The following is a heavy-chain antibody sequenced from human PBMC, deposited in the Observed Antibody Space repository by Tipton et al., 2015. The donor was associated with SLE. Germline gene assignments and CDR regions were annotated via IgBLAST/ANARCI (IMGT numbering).Heavy chain of an antibody. D-gene: IGHD3-3*01. J-gene: IGHJ4*02. CDR2: IRSKAYGGIT. V-gene: IGHV3-49*03. CDR3: AGSHFVRSGYIDF. Sequence: SLRLSCAASGFSFGDYAMTWFRQAPGKGLEWVGSIRSKAYGGITEYAASVKGGFTISRDDSKSIAYLQMNSLRAEDTAVYYCAGSHFVRSGYIDFWGQGTLVTVSS. CDR1: GFSFGDYA.